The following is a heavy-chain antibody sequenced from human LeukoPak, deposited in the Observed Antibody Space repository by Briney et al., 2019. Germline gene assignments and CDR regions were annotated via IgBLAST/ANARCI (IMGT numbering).Heavy chain of an antibody. V-gene: IGHV4-39*01. CDR1: GGSISSSSYY. J-gene: IGHJ4*02. Sequence: SETLSLTCTVSGGSISSSSYYWGWIRQPPGKGLEWIGSIHYSGSTYYNPSLKSRVTISVDTSKNQFSLKLSSVTAADTAVYYCARLAPSLDYWGQGTLVTVSS. CDR2: IHYSGST. CDR3: ARLAPSLDY.